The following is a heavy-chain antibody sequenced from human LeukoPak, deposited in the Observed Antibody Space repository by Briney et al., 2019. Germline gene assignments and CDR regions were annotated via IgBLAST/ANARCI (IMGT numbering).Heavy chain of an antibody. CDR1: GFTFSSYA. CDR3: ARCISAARNYGMDV. J-gene: IGHJ6*02. V-gene: IGHV3-30-3*01. D-gene: IGHD2-2*01. Sequence: GRSLRLSCAASGFTFSSYAMHWVRQAPGKGLEWVAVISYDGSNKYYADSVKGRFTISRDNAKNSLYLQMNSLRAEDTAVHYCARCISAARNYGMDVWGQGTTVTVSS. CDR2: ISYDGSNK.